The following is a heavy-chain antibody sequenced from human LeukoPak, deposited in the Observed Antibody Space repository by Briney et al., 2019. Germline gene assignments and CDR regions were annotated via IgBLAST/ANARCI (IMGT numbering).Heavy chain of an antibody. V-gene: IGHV3-23*01. CDR3: AKTGAVLIVYFFDS. D-gene: IGHD2-15*01. Sequence: GGSLRLSCAASGFTFYSYAMSWVRQAPGKGLEWVSAISGSGDNTYYADSVKGRFTISRDNSKNTLYLQMNSLRAEDTAVYYCAKTGAVLIVYFFDSWGQGALVTVSS. CDR2: ISGSGDNT. CDR1: GFTFYSYA. J-gene: IGHJ4*02.